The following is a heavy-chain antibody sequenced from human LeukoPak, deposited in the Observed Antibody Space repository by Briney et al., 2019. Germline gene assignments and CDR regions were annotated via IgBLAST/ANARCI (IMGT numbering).Heavy chain of an antibody. Sequence: GGFLRLSCAASGFKFSSYSMKWVRQAPGKGLEWVSFISSSSSYIYYADSVKGRFTISRDNAKNSLYLQMNSLRAEDTAVYYCAREGEWFGELCNYWGQGTLVTVSS. CDR1: GFKFSSYS. CDR3: AREGEWFGELCNY. V-gene: IGHV3-21*01. D-gene: IGHD3-10*01. J-gene: IGHJ4*02. CDR2: ISSSSSYI.